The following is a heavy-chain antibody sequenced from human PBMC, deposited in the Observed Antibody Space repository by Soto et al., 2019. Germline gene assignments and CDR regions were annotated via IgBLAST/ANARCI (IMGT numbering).Heavy chain of an antibody. CDR1: GFTFSSYS. V-gene: IGHV3-21*01. J-gene: IGHJ4*02. CDR2: ISSSSSYI. D-gene: IGHD3-3*01. CDR3: ARDMYYDFWSGLFDY. Sequence: PGGSLRLSCAASGFTFSSYSMNWVRQAPGKGLEWVSSISSSSSYIYYADSVKGRFTISRDNAKNSLYLQMNSLRAEDTAVYYCARDMYYDFWSGLFDYWGQGTLVTVS.